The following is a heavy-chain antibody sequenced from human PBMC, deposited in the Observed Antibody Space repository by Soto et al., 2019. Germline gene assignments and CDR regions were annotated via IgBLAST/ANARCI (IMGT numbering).Heavy chain of an antibody. CDR1: GFTFSSYG. CDR2: ITYDGSHK. CDR3: ATPSYCSGGNGYLGFDN. V-gene: IGHV3-30*03. Sequence: QVHLVESGGGVVQPGRSLRLSCAASGFTFSSYGMHWVRQAPGKGLEWVAVITYDGSHKYNADSVTAGFTISRDNSKNTVYLQMNSLRAEDTAVYYCATPSYCSGGNGYLGFDNWGQGTLVTVSS. J-gene: IGHJ4*02. D-gene: IGHD2-15*01.